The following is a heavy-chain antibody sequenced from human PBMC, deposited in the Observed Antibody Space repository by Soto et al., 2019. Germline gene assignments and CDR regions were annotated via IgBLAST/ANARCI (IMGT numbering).Heavy chain of an antibody. J-gene: IGHJ3*01. CDR3: ARENTVTRLDAFDL. D-gene: IGHD4-17*01. CDR1: GGSISSGGYY. V-gene: IGHV4-31*03. Sequence: QVQLQESGPGLVKPSQTLSLTCTVSGGSISSGGYYWSWIRQHPGKALEWIGYIYYSGNTYYNPSLKSRVSISVDTSKNQFSLKLSSVTAADTAVYYCARENTVTRLDAFDLWGQGTMVTVSS. CDR2: IYYSGNT.